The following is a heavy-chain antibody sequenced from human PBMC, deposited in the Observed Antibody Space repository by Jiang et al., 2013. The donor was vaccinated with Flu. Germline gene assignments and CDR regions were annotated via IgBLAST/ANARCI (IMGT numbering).Heavy chain of an antibody. J-gene: IGHJ6*02. V-gene: IGHV1-8*01. D-gene: IGHD3-22*01. Sequence: GAEVKKPGASVKVSCKASGYTFTSYDINWVRQATGQGLEWMGWMNPNSGNTGYAQKFQGRVTMTRNTSISTAYMELSSLRSEDTAVYYCARVGVYYDSSGLFLYGMDVWGQGTTVTVSS. CDR2: MNPNSGNT. CDR1: GYTFTSYD. CDR3: ARVGVYYDSSGLFLYGMDV.